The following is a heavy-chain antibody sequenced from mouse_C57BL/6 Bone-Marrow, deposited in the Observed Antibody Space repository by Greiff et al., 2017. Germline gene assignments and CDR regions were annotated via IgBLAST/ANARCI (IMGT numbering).Heavy chain of an antibody. J-gene: IGHJ1*03. CDR3: ARSSYGKGPPGYFDV. CDR2: INPNNGGT. Sequence: VQLQQSGPELVKPGASVKIPCKASGYTFTDYNMDWVKQSHGKSLEWIGDINPNNGGTIYNQQFKGKATLTVDKPSSPPYMELRSLKSEDTAVYYSARSSYGKGPPGYFDVWGTGTTVTVSS. CDR1: GYTFTDYN. V-gene: IGHV1-18*01. D-gene: IGHD1-1*01.